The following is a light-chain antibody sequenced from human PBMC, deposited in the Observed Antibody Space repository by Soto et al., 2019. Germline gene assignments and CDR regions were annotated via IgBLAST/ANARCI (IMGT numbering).Light chain of an antibody. Sequence: DIQMTQSPSSLSASLGDRITITCRASQSISSYLNWYQQKPGKAPKLLIHDASSLQSGVPSRFSGSGSGTHFTLTISSLQPEDFATYYCQQSYSSPPITFGQGTRLDIK. CDR3: QQSYSSPPIT. V-gene: IGKV1-39*01. CDR2: DAS. CDR1: QSISSY. J-gene: IGKJ5*01.